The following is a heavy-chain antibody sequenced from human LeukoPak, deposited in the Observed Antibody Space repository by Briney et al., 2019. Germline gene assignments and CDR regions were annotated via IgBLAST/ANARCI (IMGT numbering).Heavy chain of an antibody. J-gene: IGHJ5*02. CDR3: AREVAWYDFWSGQPYNWFDP. Sequence: PSETLSLTCTVSGGSISSYYWSWIRQPPGKGLEWIGYIYYSGSTNYNPSLKSRVTISVDTSKNQFSLKLSSVTAADTAVYYCAREVAWYDFWSGQPYNWFDPWGQGTLVTVSP. D-gene: IGHD3-3*01. CDR1: GGSISSYY. CDR2: IYYSGST. V-gene: IGHV4-59*01.